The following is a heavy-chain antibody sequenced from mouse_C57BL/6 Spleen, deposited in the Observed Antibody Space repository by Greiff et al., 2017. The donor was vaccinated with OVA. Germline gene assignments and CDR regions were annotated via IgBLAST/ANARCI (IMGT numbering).Heavy chain of an antibody. CDR3: ARKTVVATNYFDY. V-gene: IGHV1-69*01. Sequence: QVQLQQPGAELVMPGASVKLSCKASGYTFTSYWMHWVKQRPGQGLEWIGEIDPSDSYTNYNQKFKGKSTLTVDKSSSTAYMQLSSLTSEDSAVYYCARKTVVATNYFDYWGQGTTLTGSS. D-gene: IGHD1-1*01. CDR2: IDPSDSYT. J-gene: IGHJ2*01. CDR1: GYTFTSYW.